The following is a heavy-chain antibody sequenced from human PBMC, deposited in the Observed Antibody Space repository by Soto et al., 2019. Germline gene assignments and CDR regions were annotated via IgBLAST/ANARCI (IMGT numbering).Heavy chain of an antibody. D-gene: IGHD5-12*01. Sequence: SVKVCFKAYGGGFSNFGISWARQAPGQGLEWMGGIVPVFGRPNYAQRFRGRLTITADESTSTGYMELISLRSDDTAVYYCAREGSGYNFWGQGTKVTVSS. CDR2: IVPVFGRP. V-gene: IGHV1-69*13. CDR3: AREGSGYNF. CDR1: GGGFSNFG. J-gene: IGHJ4*02.